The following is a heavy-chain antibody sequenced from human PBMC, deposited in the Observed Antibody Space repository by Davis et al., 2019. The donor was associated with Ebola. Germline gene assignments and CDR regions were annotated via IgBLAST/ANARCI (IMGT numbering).Heavy chain of an antibody. CDR1: GYSFTSYW. J-gene: IGHJ4*02. CDR2: IYPGDSDP. V-gene: IGHV5-51*01. Sequence: PGGSLRLSCKGSGYSFTSYWIGWVRQMPGKGLEWMGIIYPGDSDPRYSPSFQGQVTISAAKSISTAYLQWRSLKASDTAMYYCARLEGPGIAAANLRYWGQGTLVTVSS. D-gene: IGHD6-13*01. CDR3: ARLEGPGIAAANLRY.